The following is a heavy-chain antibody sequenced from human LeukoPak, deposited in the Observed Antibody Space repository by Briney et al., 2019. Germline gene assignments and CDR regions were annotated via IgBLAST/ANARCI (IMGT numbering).Heavy chain of an antibody. D-gene: IGHD3-3*01. CDR1: GFTFTSSA. Sequence: ASVKVSCKASGFTFTSSAVQWVRQARGQRLEWIGWIVVGSGNTNYAQKFQERVTITRDMSTGTAYMELSSLRSEDTAVYYCAADPRLDFGVVIIWDAFDIWGQGTMVTVSS. CDR3: AADPRLDFGVVIIWDAFDI. J-gene: IGHJ3*02. CDR2: IVVGSGNT. V-gene: IGHV1-58*01.